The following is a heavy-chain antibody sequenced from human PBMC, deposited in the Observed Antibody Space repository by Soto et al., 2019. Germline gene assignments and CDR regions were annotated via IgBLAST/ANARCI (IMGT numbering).Heavy chain of an antibody. Sequence: QVQLVESGGGLVKSGGSLRLSCAASGFIFSNYYLTWIRQAPGRGLEWISYISSSGSTTDYADSVKGRFTISRDNSKNSLYLQMDFLRDDDTAVYYCAKGVAVAGYDYGLDVWGQGTTVSVSS. V-gene: IGHV3-11*01. J-gene: IGHJ6*02. CDR3: AKGVAVAGYDYGLDV. CDR1: GFIFSNYY. D-gene: IGHD6-19*01. CDR2: ISSSGSTT.